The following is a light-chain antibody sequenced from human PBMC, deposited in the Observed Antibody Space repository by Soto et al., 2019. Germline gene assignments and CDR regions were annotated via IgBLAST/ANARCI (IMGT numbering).Light chain of an antibody. CDR1: QSISSY. J-gene: IGKJ1*01. Sequence: IQMTQSPSSLSASVGDRVTITCRASQSISSYLNWYQQKPGKAPRLLIYGASSLESGVPERFSGSGSGTDFTLTISSLQPEDFATYYCQQSYSTLWTFGQGTKVDIK. CDR2: GAS. CDR3: QQSYSTLWT. V-gene: IGKV1-39*01.